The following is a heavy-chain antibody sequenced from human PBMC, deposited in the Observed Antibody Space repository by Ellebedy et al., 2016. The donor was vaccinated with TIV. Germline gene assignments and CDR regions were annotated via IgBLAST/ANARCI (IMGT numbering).Heavy chain of an antibody. D-gene: IGHD3-22*01. CDR1: GYTFTISG. CDR3: ATSKLHLDTSGYFDY. Sequence: AASVKVSCKASGYTFTISGINWVRQAPGQGLEWMGRISAYNGNTNYAQKLQGRVTMTTDTSTSTAYMELRSLRSDDTAVYYCATSKLHLDTSGYFDYWGQGTLVTVSS. CDR2: ISAYNGNT. V-gene: IGHV1-18*04. J-gene: IGHJ4*02.